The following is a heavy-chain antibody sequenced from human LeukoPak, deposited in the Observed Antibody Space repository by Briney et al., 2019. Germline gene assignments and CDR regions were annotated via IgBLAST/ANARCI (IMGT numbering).Heavy chain of an antibody. CDR1: GFTFSSYW. CDR2: INGDGRNI. D-gene: IGHD6-19*01. V-gene: IGHV3-74*01. J-gene: IGHJ4*02. Sequence: GGSLRLSCVASGFTFSSYWMHWVRQDPRKGLVWVSRINGDGRNINYADSVKGRFTISRDNAKDSVYLQLNSLRAEDTAVYYCATMGVAARLDHWGQGTLVAVSS. CDR3: ATMGVAARLDH.